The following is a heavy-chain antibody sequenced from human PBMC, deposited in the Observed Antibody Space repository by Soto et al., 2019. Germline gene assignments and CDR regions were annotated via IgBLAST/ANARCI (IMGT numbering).Heavy chain of an antibody. J-gene: IGHJ4*02. Sequence: GESLKISCTASGFTFSSYSLGWVRHMPGKGLQWMGNIFSSDSSAKYSPSFVGQVTISVDRSINIAYLQWSSLKASDTAIYYCGTWRGSSWFDYWGPGTLVTVSS. D-gene: IGHD2-2*01. CDR2: IFSSDSSA. CDR3: GTWRGSSWFDY. V-gene: IGHV5-51*01. CDR1: GFTFSSYS.